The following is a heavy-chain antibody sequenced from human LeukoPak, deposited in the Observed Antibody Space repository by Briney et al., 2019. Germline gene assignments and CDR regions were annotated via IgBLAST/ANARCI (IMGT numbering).Heavy chain of an antibody. D-gene: IGHD2-2*01. CDR3: ARDVDIVVVPAATFDY. CDR2: INPNSGGT. Sequence: GASVKVSCKASGYTFTSYYMHWVRQAPGQGLEWMGWINPNSGGTNYAQKFQGRVTMTRDTSISTAYMELSRLRSDDTAVYYCARDVDIVVVPAATFDYWGQGTLVTVSS. J-gene: IGHJ4*02. V-gene: IGHV1-2*02. CDR1: GYTFTSYY.